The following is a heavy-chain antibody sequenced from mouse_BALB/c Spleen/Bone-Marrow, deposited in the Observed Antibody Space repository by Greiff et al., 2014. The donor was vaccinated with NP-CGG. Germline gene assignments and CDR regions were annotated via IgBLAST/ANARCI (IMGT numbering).Heavy chain of an antibody. CDR3: ARHYGSSLYAMDY. J-gene: IGHJ4*01. V-gene: IGHV2-6-1*01. CDR1: GFSLTSYG. D-gene: IGHD1-1*01. CDR2: IWSDGST. Sequence: VHLVESGPGLVAPSQSLSITCTISGFSLTSYGVHWVRQPPGKGLEWLVVIWSDGSTTYNSALKSRLSISKDNSKSQVFLKMNSLQTDDTAMYYCARHYGSSLYAMDYWGHGTSVTVSS.